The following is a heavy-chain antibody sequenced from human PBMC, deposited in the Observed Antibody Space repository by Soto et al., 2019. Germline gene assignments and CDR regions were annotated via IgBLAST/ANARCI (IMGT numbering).Heavy chain of an antibody. V-gene: IGHV3-33*01. J-gene: IGHJ4*02. Sequence: QVQLVESGGGVVRPGRSLRLSGEPTGFSFNQHGMPWSRQAPGKGLEWVAVIVNDGSEQAYSDSVKGRFTISRDNSKNTLYLQMNNLRAEDTAVYYCARDDNYDDNGLDHWGQGILVTVSS. D-gene: IGHD4-17*01. CDR3: ARDDNYDDNGLDH. CDR1: GFSFNQHG. CDR2: IVNDGSEQ.